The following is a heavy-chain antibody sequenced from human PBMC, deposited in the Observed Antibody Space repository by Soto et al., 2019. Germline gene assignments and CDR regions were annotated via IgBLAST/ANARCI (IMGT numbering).Heavy chain of an antibody. Sequence: SXKVSCKASGYSXATSGIRWVRQAPGHGLEWMGWIIAYNGNTNYEQKLQDRVTITTDTSASTAYLELRRMRSDDTSVYYCARAGHYYDSSGYANWGQGTLVTVSS. CDR1: GYSXATSG. V-gene: IGHV1-18*01. D-gene: IGHD3-22*01. J-gene: IGHJ4*02. CDR2: IIAYNGNT. CDR3: ARAGHYYDSSGYAN.